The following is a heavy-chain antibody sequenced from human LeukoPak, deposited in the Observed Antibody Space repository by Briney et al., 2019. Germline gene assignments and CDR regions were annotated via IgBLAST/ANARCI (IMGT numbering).Heavy chain of an antibody. CDR2: ISSSGSTT. Sequence: GGSLRLSCAASGFTFSDYYMGWIRQAPGKGLEWVSYISSSGSTTYYADSVKGRFTISRDNAKNTLYLQMNSLRVEDTAMYYCARVGREYSSSSPPDYWGQGTLVTVSS. D-gene: IGHD6-6*01. CDR3: ARVGREYSSSSPPDY. J-gene: IGHJ4*02. CDR1: GFTFSDYY. V-gene: IGHV3-11*01.